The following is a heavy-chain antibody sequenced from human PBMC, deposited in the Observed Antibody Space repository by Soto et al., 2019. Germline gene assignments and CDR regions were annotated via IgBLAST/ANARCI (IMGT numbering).Heavy chain of an antibody. CDR2: ISGSGGST. J-gene: IGHJ6*02. CDR1: GFTFSSYA. V-gene: IGHV3-23*01. D-gene: IGHD2-21*01. Sequence: PGGSLRLSCAASGFTFSSYAMSWVCQAPGKGLEWVSAISGSGGSTYYADSVKGRFTISRDNSKNTLYLQMNSLRAEDTAVYYCAKDLGPYPGGDGGMDVWGQGTTVTAP. CDR3: AKDLGPYPGGDGGMDV.